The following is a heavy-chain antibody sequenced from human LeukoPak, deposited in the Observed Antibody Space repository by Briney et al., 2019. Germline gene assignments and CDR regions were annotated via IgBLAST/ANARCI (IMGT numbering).Heavy chain of an antibody. CDR1: GGSISSGSYY. CDR3: ARVALIGIDY. CDR2: IYTSGST. J-gene: IGHJ4*02. Sequence: SETLSLTCTVSGGSISSGSYYWSWIRQPAGKGLEWIGRIYTSGSTNYNPSLKSRVTISVDTSKNQFSLKLSSVAAADTAVYYCARVALIGIDYWGQGTLVTVSS. D-gene: IGHD3-16*01. V-gene: IGHV4-61*02.